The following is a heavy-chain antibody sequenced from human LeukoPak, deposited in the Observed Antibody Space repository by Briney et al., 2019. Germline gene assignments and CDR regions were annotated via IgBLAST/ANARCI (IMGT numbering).Heavy chain of an antibody. J-gene: IGHJ6*03. CDR1: CGSIRSSGYY. Sequence: SETLSLTCTVSCGSIRSSGYYWGWIRQPPGKGLEWIGSIYYSGSTYYNPSLKSRVTISVDTSKNQFSLKLSSVTAADTAVYYCARHLDGYNYYYYYYMDVWGKGTTVTVSS. CDR2: IYYSGST. V-gene: IGHV4-39*01. D-gene: IGHD5-24*01. CDR3: ARHLDGYNYYYYYYMDV.